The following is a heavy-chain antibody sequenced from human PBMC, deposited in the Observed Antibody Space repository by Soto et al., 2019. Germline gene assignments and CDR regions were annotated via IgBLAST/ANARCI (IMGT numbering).Heavy chain of an antibody. CDR2: ISGSGGST. V-gene: IGHV3-23*01. CDR3: AKAIVGELPFVEYLQH. CDR1: GFTFSSYA. J-gene: IGHJ1*01. Sequence: GGSLRLSCAASGFTFSSYAMSWVRQAPGKGLEWVSAISGSGGSTYYADSVKGRFTISRDNSKNTLYLQMNSLRAEDTAVYYCAKAIVGELPFVEYLQHWGQGTLVTVSS. D-gene: IGHD1-26*01.